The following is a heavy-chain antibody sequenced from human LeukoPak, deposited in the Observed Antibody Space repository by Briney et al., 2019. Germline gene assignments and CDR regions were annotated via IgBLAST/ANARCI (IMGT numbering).Heavy chain of an antibody. D-gene: IGHD6-19*01. CDR1: GFTFSSYS. V-gene: IGHV3-48*02. J-gene: IGHJ4*02. CDR2: ISGSSSSI. CDR3: ARVEAGIAVAGNQY. Sequence: QPGGSLRLSCAASGFTFSSYSMNWVRQAPGKGLEWVSYISGSSSSIKYADSVKGRFTISRDNAKNSLYLQMSSLRDEDTAVYYCARVEAGIAVAGNQYWGQGTLVTVSS.